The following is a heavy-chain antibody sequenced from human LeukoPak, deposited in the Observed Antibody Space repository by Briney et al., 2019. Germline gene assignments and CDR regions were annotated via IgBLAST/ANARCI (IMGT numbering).Heavy chain of an antibody. CDR3: ARLYYYDTSGYPLGMDV. V-gene: IGHV4-34*01. CDR2: ISDSGNT. D-gene: IGHD3-22*01. Sequence: SETLSLTCAVYGGSFSGYYWTWIRQPPGKGLEWIGQISDSGNTNCNPPLKSRVTISVDTSKKQFSLKLSSVTAADTAVYYCARLYYYDTSGYPLGMDVWGQGTTVIVSS. J-gene: IGHJ6*02. CDR1: GGSFSGYY.